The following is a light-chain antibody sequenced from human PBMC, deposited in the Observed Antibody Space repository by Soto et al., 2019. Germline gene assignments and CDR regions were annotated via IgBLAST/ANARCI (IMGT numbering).Light chain of an antibody. Sequence: DIQMTQSPSTLSASVGDRVTITCRASQSISSWLAWYQQKSGRVPKLLIYKASSLESGVPSRFSGSGSGTDFTLTISSLQPDDLATYYCQQYNSHSLTFGGGTKVEIK. CDR3: QQYNSHSLT. V-gene: IGKV1-5*03. CDR2: KAS. CDR1: QSISSW. J-gene: IGKJ4*01.